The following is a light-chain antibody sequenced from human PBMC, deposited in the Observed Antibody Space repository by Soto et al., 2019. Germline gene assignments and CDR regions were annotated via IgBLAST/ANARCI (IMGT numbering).Light chain of an antibody. CDR2: GAS. CDR3: QQGHNWPLT. J-gene: IGKJ2*01. Sequence: EIVMTQSPATLSVSPGESATLSCRASQSISSELAWYQQKPGQPPRLLIYGASTRATGVPARFTGSGSGSDVTLSIGGLYAEDFAVYYCQQGHNWPLTFGQGTRLEI. CDR1: QSISSE. V-gene: IGKV3-15*01.